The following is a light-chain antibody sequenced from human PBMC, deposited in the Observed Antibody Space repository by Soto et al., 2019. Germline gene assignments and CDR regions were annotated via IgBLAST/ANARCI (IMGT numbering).Light chain of an antibody. CDR1: SSDVGGYNY. J-gene: IGLJ2*01. V-gene: IGLV2-11*01. CDR2: DVS. Sequence: QSALTQPRSVSGSPGQSVTISCTGTSSDVGGYNYVSWYQQHPGKAPKLMIYDVSKRPSGVPDRFSGSKSGNTASLTISGLQAEDEADYYCCSSAGSYTFVVFGGGTKVTVL. CDR3: CSSAGSYTFVV.